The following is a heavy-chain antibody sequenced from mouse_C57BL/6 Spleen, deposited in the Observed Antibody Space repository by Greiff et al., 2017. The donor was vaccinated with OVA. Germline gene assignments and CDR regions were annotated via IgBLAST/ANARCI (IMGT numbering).Heavy chain of an antibody. Sequence: EVQLQQSGPELVKPGASVKISCKASGYTFTDYYMNWVKQSHGKSLEWIGDINPNNGGTSYNQKFKGKATLTVDKSSSTAYMELRSLTSEDSAVYYCASRRVYSNYVLFDYWGQGTTLTVSS. J-gene: IGHJ2*01. CDR1: GYTFTDYY. CDR3: ASRRVYSNYVLFDY. D-gene: IGHD2-5*01. CDR2: INPNNGGT. V-gene: IGHV1-26*01.